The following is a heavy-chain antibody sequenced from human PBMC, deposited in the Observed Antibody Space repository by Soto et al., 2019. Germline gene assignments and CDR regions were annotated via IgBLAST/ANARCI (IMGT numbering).Heavy chain of an antibody. CDR3: ARVYCSGGGCYGIDD. V-gene: IGHV1-46*01. J-gene: IGHJ4*02. CDR2: INPSAGST. Sequence: GASVKVSCKASGYTFTSYYMHWVRQAPGQGLEWMGIINPSAGSTSYAQKFQGRVTMTRDTSTSTVYMELSSLRSEDTAVYYCARVYCSGGGCYGIDDWGQGTLVTVSS. D-gene: IGHD2-15*01. CDR1: GYTFTSYY.